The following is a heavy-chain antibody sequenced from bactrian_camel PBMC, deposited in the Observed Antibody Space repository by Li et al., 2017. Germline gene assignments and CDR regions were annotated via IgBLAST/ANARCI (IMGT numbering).Heavy chain of an antibody. D-gene: IGHD5*01. CDR3: AFAVVGGGLWYDTYEYHY. J-gene: IGHJ4*01. CDR1: AVAATIDC. Sequence: HVQLVESGGGSVQSGGSLKLSCDASAVAATIDCMGWFRQVPGKEREGVASIDGRGSTTYDGNVMGRFTVSQDNGKNTLSLQMTALKPEDTAVYYCAFAVVGGGLWYDTYEYHYWGQGTQVTVS. V-gene: IGHV3S53*01. CDR2: IDGRGST.